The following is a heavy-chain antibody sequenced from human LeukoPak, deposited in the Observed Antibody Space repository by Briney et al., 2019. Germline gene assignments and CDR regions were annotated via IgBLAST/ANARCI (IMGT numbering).Heavy chain of an antibody. J-gene: IGHJ1*01. CDR1: GCTFTDYY. CDR2: INPNSGAT. V-gene: IGHV1-2*02. D-gene: IGHD6-19*01. CDR3: ARAVAVAGRPEYFHH. Sequence: ASVKVSCKTSGCTFTDYYMHWVRQAPGQGLEWMGWINPNSGATNYVQEFQGRVTMTRDTSVTTAYMELSGLRSDDTAVYYCARAVAVAGRPEYFHHWGQGTLVTVSS.